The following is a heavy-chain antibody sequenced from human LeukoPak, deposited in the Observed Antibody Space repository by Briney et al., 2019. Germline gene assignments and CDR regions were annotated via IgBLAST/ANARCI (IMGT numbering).Heavy chain of an antibody. V-gene: IGHV3-74*01. CDR3: VRGNRGPDY. CDR2: IDNDGYST. D-gene: IGHD2/OR15-2a*01. J-gene: IGHJ4*02. Sequence: GGSLRLSCAGSGFPFSIYGMNWVRQAPGKGLVWVSRIDNDGYSTVYADSVKDRFTISRDNAKNTLNLQMNSLRAEDTAVYYCVRGNRGPDYWGQGTLVTVSS. CDR1: GFPFSIYG.